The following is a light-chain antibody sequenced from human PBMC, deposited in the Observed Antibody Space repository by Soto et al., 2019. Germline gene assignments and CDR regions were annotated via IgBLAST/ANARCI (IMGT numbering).Light chain of an antibody. V-gene: IGLV2-14*01. CDR1: SSDVGAYNY. Sequence: QSVLTQPASVSGSPGQSITIFCTGASSDVGAYNYVSWYQQHPGKAPKLMIFEVSHRPSGVSTRFSGSKSGNTASLTISGLQAEDEADYYCISYTSNSLYVFGNGTKVTVL. CDR3: ISYTSNSLYV. J-gene: IGLJ1*01. CDR2: EVS.